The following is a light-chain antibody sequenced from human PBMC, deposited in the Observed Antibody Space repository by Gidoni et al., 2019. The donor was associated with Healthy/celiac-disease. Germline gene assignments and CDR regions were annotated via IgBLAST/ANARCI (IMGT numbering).Light chain of an antibody. CDR3: MQGTHWPLTWT. J-gene: IGKJ1*01. CDR2: KVS. Sequence: DVVMTQSPLSLPVTLGQPASISCRSSQSLVYSDGNTYLNWFQQRPGHSPRRLIYKVSNRDSGVPDRFSGSGSGTDFTLKISRVEAEDVGVYYCMQGTHWPLTWTFGQGTKVEIK. CDR1: QSLVYSDGNTY. V-gene: IGKV2-30*01.